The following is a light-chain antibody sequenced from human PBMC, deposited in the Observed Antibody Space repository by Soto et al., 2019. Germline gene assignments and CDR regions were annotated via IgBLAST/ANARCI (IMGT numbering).Light chain of an antibody. Sequence: EIVFTQSPATLSLSPGERATLSCRASQGVSSYLAWYQQKPGQAPRLLLYDASNRVTGIPARFSGSGSGTDFTLTTSSLEPEDFSVYYCQQRSNWPPFTFGPGTKVDI. CDR3: QQRSNWPPFT. J-gene: IGKJ3*01. CDR2: DAS. V-gene: IGKV3-11*01. CDR1: QGVSSY.